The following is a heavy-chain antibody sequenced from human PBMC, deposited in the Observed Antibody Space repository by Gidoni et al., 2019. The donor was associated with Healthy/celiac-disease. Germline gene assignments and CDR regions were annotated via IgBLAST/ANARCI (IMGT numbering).Heavy chain of an antibody. Sequence: QVQLQESGPGPVKPSETLSLTCAVSGYSSSSGYYRVWIRQPPGKGLAWIGSIYHSGSTYYNPSLKSRVTISVDTSKNQFSLKLSSVTAADTAVYYCARGMGMATIWGDYWGQGTLVTVSS. CDR1: GYSSSSGYY. J-gene: IGHJ4*02. D-gene: IGHD5-12*01. CDR3: ARGMGMATIWGDY. V-gene: IGHV4-38-2*01. CDR2: IYHSGST.